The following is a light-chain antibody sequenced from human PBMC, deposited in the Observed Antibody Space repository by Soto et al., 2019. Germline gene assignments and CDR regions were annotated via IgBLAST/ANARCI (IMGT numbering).Light chain of an antibody. J-gene: IGKJ4*01. CDR2: WAS. Sequence: DILMTQSPDSLAVSLGERATINCKSSQSVLYPPDNRNYFAWYQQKPGQPPKLIISWASTRESGVPDRFVGSGSGIYFTLTIARRQAEDVAIYSCQQYADRPLTFGGGTKVEI. CDR3: QQYADRPLT. CDR1: QSVLYPPDNRNY. V-gene: IGKV4-1*01.